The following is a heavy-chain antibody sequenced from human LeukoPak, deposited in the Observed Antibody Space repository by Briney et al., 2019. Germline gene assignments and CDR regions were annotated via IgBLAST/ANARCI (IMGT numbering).Heavy chain of an antibody. D-gene: IGHD3-10*01. V-gene: IGHV1-2*02. CDR1: GYTFTGYY. CDR2: INPNSGGT. J-gene: IGHJ4*02. Sequence: ASVKVSCKASGYTFTGYYMHWVRQAPGQGLEWMGWINPNSGGTNYAQKFQGRVTITADKSTSTAYMELSSLRSEDTAVYYCASLWPEYDYWGQGTLVTVSS. CDR3: ASLWPEYDY.